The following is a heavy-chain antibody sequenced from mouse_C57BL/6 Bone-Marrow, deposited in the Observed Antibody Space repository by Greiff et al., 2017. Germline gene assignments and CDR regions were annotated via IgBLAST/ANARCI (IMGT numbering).Heavy chain of an antibody. CDR3: ARYYYGSRHWYFDV. J-gene: IGHJ1*03. CDR2: INPSNGGT. V-gene: IGHV1-53*01. D-gene: IGHD1-1*01. CDR1: GYTFTSYW. Sequence: VQLQQPGTELVKPGASVTLSCKASGYTFTSYWMPWVKQRPGQGLEWIGNINPSNGGTNYNEKFKSKATLTVDKSSSTAYMQLSSLTSEDSAVYYCARYYYGSRHWYFDVWGTGTTVTVSS.